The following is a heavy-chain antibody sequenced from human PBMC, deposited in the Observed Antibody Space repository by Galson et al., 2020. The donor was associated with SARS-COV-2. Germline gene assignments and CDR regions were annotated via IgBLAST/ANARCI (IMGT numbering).Heavy chain of an antibody. D-gene: IGHD5-12*01. J-gene: IGHJ5*02. V-gene: IGHV5-51*01. CDR1: GYTFSNFW. CDR2: IYPGDSDT. CDR3: VRGGTVASINWFDP. Sequence: GESLKISCQASGYTFSNFWIGWVRQMPGKGLVWMGIIYPGDSDTRYGPSFQGQVTISADTSVNTAYLQWNSLQASDTAIYFCVRGGTVASINWFDPWGQGTLVTGSS.